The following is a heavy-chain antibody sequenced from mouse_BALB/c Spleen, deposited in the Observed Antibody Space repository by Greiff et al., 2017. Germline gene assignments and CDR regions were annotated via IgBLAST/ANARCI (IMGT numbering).Heavy chain of an antibody. Sequence: QVQLQQPGAELVKPGASVKMSCKASGYTFTSYNMHWVKQTPGQGLEWIGAIYPGNGDTSYNQKFKGKATLTADKSSSTAYMQLSSLTSEDSAVYYCATNYDGFAYWGQGTLVTVSA. J-gene: IGHJ3*01. CDR2: IYPGNGDT. D-gene: IGHD2-4*01. CDR3: ATNYDGFAY. CDR1: GYTFTSYN. V-gene: IGHV1-12*01.